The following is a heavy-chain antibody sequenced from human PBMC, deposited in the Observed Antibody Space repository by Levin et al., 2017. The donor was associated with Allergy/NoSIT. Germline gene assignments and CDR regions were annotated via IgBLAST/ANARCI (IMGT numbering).Heavy chain of an antibody. J-gene: IGHJ4*02. Sequence: KGLVWVSHINSDGSSTNYADSVKGRFTISRDNAKNTLYLQMNSLRAEDTAVYYCATYGSGSPYWGQGTLVTVSS. D-gene: IGHD3-10*01. CDR3: ATYGSGSPY. V-gene: IGHV3-74*01. CDR2: INSDGSST.